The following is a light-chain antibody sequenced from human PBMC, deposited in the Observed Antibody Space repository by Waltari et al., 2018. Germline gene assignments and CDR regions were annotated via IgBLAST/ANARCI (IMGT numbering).Light chain of an antibody. J-gene: IGKJ4*01. CDR3: QQRSTWPSVT. Sequence: EIVLTQSPATLSLSPGERATVSCRASQSVGRHLAWYQQKPGQAPRLLIYDASDRAAATPARFSGSGSGTDLTLTISSLEPEDFVVYYCQQRSTWPSVTFGGGTKVEIK. CDR2: DAS. V-gene: IGKV3-11*01. CDR1: QSVGRH.